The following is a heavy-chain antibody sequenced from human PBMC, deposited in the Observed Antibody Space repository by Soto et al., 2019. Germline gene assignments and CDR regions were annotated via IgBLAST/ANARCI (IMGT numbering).Heavy chain of an antibody. CDR3: AGGNYYYGMDV. Sequence: GSVKVSCKASGYTFTSYDTNWVRQATGQGLEWMGWMNPNSGNTGYAQKFQGRVTMTRNTSISTAYMELSSLRSEDTAVYYCAGGNYYYGMDVWGQGTTVTVSS. CDR1: GYTFTSYD. J-gene: IGHJ6*02. V-gene: IGHV1-8*01. CDR2: MNPNSGNT.